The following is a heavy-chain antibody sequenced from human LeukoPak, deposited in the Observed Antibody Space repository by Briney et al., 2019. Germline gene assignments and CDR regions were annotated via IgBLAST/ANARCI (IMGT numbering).Heavy chain of an antibody. CDR3: ARDGVFGTFDP. J-gene: IGHJ5*02. D-gene: IGHD3-10*01. CDR2: IYNSGST. Sequence: SETLSLTFTVSGGSISTYYWSWIRQPPGKGLEWIGYIYNSGSTNYNPSLKSRVTISVDTSKNQFSLKLRSVTAADTAVYYCARDGVFGTFDPWGQGILVTVSS. V-gene: IGHV4-59*01. CDR1: GGSISTYY.